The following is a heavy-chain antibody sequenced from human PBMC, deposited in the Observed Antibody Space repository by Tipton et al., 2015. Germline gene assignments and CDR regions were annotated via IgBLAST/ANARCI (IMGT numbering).Heavy chain of an antibody. CDR2: TYYRSKWYY. J-gene: IGHJ4*02. CDR1: GDSVSSNSAA. V-gene: IGHV6-1*01. D-gene: IGHD3-10*01. CDR3: ARGLLLWFGMSDY. Sequence: GLVKPSQTLSLTCAISGDSVSSNSAAWNWIRQSPSRGLEWLGRTYYRSKWYYDYAVSVKSRITINPDTSKNQFSLKLNSVTAADTAVYYCARGLLLWFGMSDYWGRGTLVTVSS.